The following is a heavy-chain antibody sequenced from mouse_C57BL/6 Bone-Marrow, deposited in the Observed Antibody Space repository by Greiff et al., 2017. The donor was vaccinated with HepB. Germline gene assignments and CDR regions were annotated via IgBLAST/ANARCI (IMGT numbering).Heavy chain of an antibody. CDR2: IHPSDSDT. CDR3: EIRGYYGSGGFDV. V-gene: IGHV1-74*01. J-gene: IGHJ1*03. D-gene: IGHD1-1*01. CDR1: GYTFTSYW. Sequence: QVQLQQPGAELVKPGASVTVSCKASGYTFTSYWMHWVKQRPGQGLEWIGGIHPSDSDTNYNQKFKGKATLTVDKSSSTAYMQLSSLTSEDSAVYYCEIRGYYGSGGFDVWGTGTTVTVSS.